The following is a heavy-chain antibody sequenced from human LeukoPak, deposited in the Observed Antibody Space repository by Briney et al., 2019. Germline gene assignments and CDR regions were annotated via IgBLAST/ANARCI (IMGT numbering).Heavy chain of an antibody. CDR1: GGSFSGYY. Sequence: SETLSLTCAVYGGSFSGYYWSWIRQPPGKGLEWIGEINHSGSTNYNPSLKSRVTISVDTSKNQFSLKLSSVTAADTPVYYCARRDSRGWYGGWFAPWGQGSLVTVCS. CDR2: INHSGST. J-gene: IGHJ5*02. V-gene: IGHV4-34*01. D-gene: IGHD6-19*01. CDR3: ARRDSRGWYGGWFAP.